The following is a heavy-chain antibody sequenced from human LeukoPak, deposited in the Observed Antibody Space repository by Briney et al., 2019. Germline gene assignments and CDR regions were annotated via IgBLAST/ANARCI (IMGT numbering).Heavy chain of an antibody. CDR1: GFTVSSNY. CDR2: IYSGGST. V-gene: IGHV3-53*01. D-gene: IGHD1-1*01. J-gene: IGHJ6*03. Sequence: GGSLRLSCAASGFTVSSNYMSWVRQAPGKGLEWVSVIYSGGSTYYADSVKGRFTISRDNSKNTLYLQMNSLRAEDTAVYYCARELADWNPSGYYYMDVWGKGTTVTVSS. CDR3: ARELADWNPSGYYYMDV.